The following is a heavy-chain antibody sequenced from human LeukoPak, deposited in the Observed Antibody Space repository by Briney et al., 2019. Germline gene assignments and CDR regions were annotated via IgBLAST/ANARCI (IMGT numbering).Heavy chain of an antibody. J-gene: IGHJ4*02. CDR3: AKRGVVIRVILVGFHKEAYYFDS. CDR1: GITLSNYG. Sequence: GGSLRLSCAVSGITLSNYGMSWVCQAPGKGLEWVAGMSDSGGRTNYADSVKGRFTISRDNPKNTLYLQMNSLRAEDTAVYFCAKRGVVIRVILVGFHKEAYYFDSWAREPWSPSPQ. V-gene: IGHV3-23*01. CDR2: MSDSGGRT. D-gene: IGHD3-22*01.